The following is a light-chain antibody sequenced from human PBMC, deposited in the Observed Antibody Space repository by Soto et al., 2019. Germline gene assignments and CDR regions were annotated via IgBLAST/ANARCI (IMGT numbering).Light chain of an antibody. V-gene: IGLV3-1*01. CDR3: QAWDSSTPYV. Sequence: SYELTQPPSVSVSPGQTASITCSGDKLGDKYACWYQQKPGQSPVLVIHQDSKRPSGIPERFSGSNSGNTATLTISGTQAMDEADYYCQAWDSSTPYVFGTGTKVT. CDR2: QDS. J-gene: IGLJ1*01. CDR1: KLGDKY.